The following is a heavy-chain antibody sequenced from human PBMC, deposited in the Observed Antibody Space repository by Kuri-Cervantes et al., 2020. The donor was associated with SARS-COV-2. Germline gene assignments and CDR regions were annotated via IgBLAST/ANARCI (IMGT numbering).Heavy chain of an antibody. CDR1: GFTFSTYA. D-gene: IGHD4-17*01. J-gene: IGHJ4*02. CDR3: AREAPDMTSVTKGIDY. V-gene: IGHV3-33*01. CDR2: IWHNGTLK. Sequence: GESLKISCAASGFTFSTYAMHWVRHTPDKGLAWMAVIWHNGTLKYYVDSVKGRFIISRDNSRNKLYLQMNRLRADDSGVYYCAREAPDMTSVTKGIDYWGQGTRVTVSS.